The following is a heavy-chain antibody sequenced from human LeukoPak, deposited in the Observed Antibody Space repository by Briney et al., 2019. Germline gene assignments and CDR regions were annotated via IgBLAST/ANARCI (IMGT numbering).Heavy chain of an antibody. CDR3: ATVGYCSGGSCYEVAFDI. CDR2: IYYSGST. V-gene: IGHV4-39*01. J-gene: IGHJ3*02. Sequence: PSETLSLTCTVSGGSISSSSYYWGWIRQPPGKGLEWIGSIYYSGSTYYNPSLMGRVTISVDTSKNQFSLKVRSVTAADTAVYYCATVGYCSGGSCYEVAFDIWGQGTMVTVSS. D-gene: IGHD2-15*01. CDR1: GGSISSSSYY.